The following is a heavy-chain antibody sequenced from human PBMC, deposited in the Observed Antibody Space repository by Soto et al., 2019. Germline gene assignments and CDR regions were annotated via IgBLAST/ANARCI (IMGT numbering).Heavy chain of an antibody. CDR3: VRVSVYYDSSGSVDY. D-gene: IGHD3-22*01. J-gene: IGHJ4*02. V-gene: IGHV1-2*02. Sequence: ASVKVSCKASGYTFTGYYMHWVRQAPGQGLEWMGWINPNSGDTNYAQKFQGRVTMTRDTSISTAYMELSRLRSDDTAVYYCVRVSVYYDSSGSVDYWGQGTLVTVSS. CDR2: INPNSGDT. CDR1: GYTFTGYY.